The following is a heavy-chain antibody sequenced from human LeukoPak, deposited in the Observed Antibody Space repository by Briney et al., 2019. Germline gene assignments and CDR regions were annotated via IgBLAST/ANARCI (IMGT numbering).Heavy chain of an antibody. CDR3: ARETQLLWFGEFAYYFDY. CDR2: IYTSGST. CDR1: GGSISSYY. D-gene: IGHD3-10*01. Sequence: SETLSLTCTVSGGSISSYYLSWIRQPAGKGLEWIGRIYTSGSTNYNPSLKSRVTMSVDTSKNQFSLKLSSVTAADTAVYYCARETQLLWFGEFAYYFDYWGQGTLVTVSS. V-gene: IGHV4-4*07. J-gene: IGHJ4*02.